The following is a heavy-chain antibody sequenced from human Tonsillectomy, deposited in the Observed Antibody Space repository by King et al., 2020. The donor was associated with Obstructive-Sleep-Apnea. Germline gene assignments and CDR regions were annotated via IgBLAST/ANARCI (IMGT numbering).Heavy chain of an antibody. CDR3: AKLLNSWPETDLFDY. CDR2: ISYDGSNK. J-gene: IGHJ4*02. D-gene: IGHD6-13*01. CDR1: GFTFSSYG. Sequence: HVQLVESGGGVVQPGRSLRLSCAASGFTFSSYGLHWVRQAPGKGLEWVAVISYDGSNKYYADSVKGRFTISRDNSKNTLYLQMNSLRAEDTAVYYCAKLLNSWPETDLFDYWGQGTLVTVSS. V-gene: IGHV3-30*18.